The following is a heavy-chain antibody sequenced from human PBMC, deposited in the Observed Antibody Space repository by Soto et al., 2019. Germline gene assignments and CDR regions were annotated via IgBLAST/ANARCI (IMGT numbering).Heavy chain of an antibody. D-gene: IGHD3-10*01. CDR3: ARVRFGQWGDAIDV. J-gene: IGHJ6*02. CDR2: MSSSGDSI. Sequence: QVQLVESGGGLVKPGGSLRLSCAASGITFSDCYMNWIRQAPGKGLEWVSYMSSSGDSINYAGSVSGRFTVSRDNAKNSLYLQMNSLRAEDTAMYYCARVRFGQWGDAIDVWGQGTTVTVSS. V-gene: IGHV3-11*01. CDR1: GITFSDCY.